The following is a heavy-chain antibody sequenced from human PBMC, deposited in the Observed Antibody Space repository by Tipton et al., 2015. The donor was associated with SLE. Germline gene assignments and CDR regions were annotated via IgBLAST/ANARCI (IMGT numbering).Heavy chain of an antibody. CDR3: ARAQAAPARTYYMDV. J-gene: IGHJ6*03. Sequence: LRLSCTVSGGSISSYYWSWIRQPPGKGLEWIGYIYYSGSTNYNPSLKSRVTISVDTSKNQFSLKLSSVTAADTAVYYCARAQAAPARTYYMDVWGKGTTVTVS. CDR2: IYYSGST. D-gene: IGHD2-15*01. V-gene: IGHV4-59*01. CDR1: GGSISSYY.